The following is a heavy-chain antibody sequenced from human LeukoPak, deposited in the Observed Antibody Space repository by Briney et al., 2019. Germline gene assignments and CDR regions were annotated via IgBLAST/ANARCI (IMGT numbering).Heavy chain of an antibody. CDR3: ARGGRITIFGVGTPDWFDP. Sequence: ASVKVSCKASGYTFTGHYMHWVRQAPGQGLEWMGWINPNSGGTNYAQKFQGRLTMTRDTSISTAYMELSKLRSDDPAVYYCARGGRITIFGVGTPDWFDPWVQGPLVTVSS. J-gene: IGHJ5*02. CDR1: GYTFTGHY. CDR2: INPNSGGT. V-gene: IGHV1-2*02. D-gene: IGHD3-3*01.